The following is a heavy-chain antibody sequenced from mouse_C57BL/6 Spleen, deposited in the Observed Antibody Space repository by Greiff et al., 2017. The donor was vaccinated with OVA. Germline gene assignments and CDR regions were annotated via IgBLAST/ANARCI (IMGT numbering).Heavy chain of an antibody. D-gene: IGHD1-1*01. CDR1: GFTFSSYG. Sequence: EVKVVESGGDLVKPGGSLKLSCAASGFTFSSYGMSWVRQTPDKRLEWVATISSGGSYTYYPDSVKGRFTISRDNAKNTLYLQMSSLKSEDTAMYYCARQPDYGSRGGYFDYWGQGTTLTVSS. CDR3: ARQPDYGSRGGYFDY. J-gene: IGHJ2*01. CDR2: ISSGGSYT. V-gene: IGHV5-6*01.